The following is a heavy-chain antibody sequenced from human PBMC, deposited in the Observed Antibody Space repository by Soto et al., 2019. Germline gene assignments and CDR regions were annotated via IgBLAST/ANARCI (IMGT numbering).Heavy chain of an antibody. CDR3: AKGPNDYVWGSYRPYAFDI. J-gene: IGHJ3*02. CDR1: GFTFSSYA. Sequence: GGSLRLSCAASGFTFSSYAMIWFRQAPGKGLEWVSAISGSGGSTYYADSVKGRFTISRDNSKNTLYLQMNSLRAEDTAVYYCAKGPNDYVWGSYRPYAFDIWGQGTMVTVSS. CDR2: ISGSGGST. D-gene: IGHD3-16*02. V-gene: IGHV3-23*01.